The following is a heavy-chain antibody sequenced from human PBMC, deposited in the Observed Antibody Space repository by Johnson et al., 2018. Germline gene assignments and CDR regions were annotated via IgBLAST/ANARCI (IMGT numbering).Heavy chain of an antibody. CDR3: VRALGYCSGGRCPKSYYYYYYMDV. Sequence: EVQLVESGGGLVKPGGSLRLSCAASGFTFSSYSMNWVRQAPGKGLEWVSSISSSSRYIYYADSVTGRFTISRENAKNALYLQMNSPRAEDTAVYFCVRALGYCSGGRCPKSYYYYYYMDVWGKGTTVTVSS. CDR1: GFTFSSYS. CDR2: ISSSSRYI. D-gene: IGHD2-15*01. J-gene: IGHJ6*03. V-gene: IGHV3-21*01.